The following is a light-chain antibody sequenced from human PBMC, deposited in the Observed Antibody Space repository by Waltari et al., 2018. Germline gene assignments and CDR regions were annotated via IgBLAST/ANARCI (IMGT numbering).Light chain of an antibody. J-gene: IGLJ2*01. Sequence: QSVLTQPPSVSGAPGQRVTISCTGSSSNIGAGYDVHWYQHLPGTAPKLLIYGNSTRPSGVPDRFSGSKSGTSASLAITGLQAEDEADYYCQSYDSSLSGSVLGGGTKLTVL. CDR1: SSNIGAGYD. CDR2: GNS. V-gene: IGLV1-40*01. CDR3: QSYDSSLSGSV.